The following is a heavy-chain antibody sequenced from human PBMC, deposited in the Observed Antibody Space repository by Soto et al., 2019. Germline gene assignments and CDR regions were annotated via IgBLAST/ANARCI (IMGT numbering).Heavy chain of an antibody. D-gene: IGHD3-16*01. CDR3: ARGRLGGAAN. CDR2: IDHSGGT. Sequence: QVQLQQWGTKLSKPSETLSLTCAVYGGSFSGYYWSWIRQPPGKGLEWIGEIDHSGGTNYNPSLKXRVTLSVDTPNSQFSLKVSSVTAADTARYYCARGRLGGAANWGQGTLVIVSS. V-gene: IGHV4-34*01. J-gene: IGHJ4*02. CDR1: GGSFSGYY.